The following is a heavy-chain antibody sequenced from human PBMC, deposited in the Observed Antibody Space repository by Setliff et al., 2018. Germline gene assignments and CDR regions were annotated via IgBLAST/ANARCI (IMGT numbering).Heavy chain of an antibody. CDR3: AREGAVAGTAHFDY. D-gene: IGHD6-19*01. Sequence: ASVKVSCKASGYTFTSYGISWVRQAPGQGLEWMGWISAYNGNTNYAQNLQGRVTMTTDTSTSTAYMELRSLRSDDTAVYYCAREGAVAGTAHFDYWGQGTLVTVSS. V-gene: IGHV1-18*01. J-gene: IGHJ4*02. CDR1: GYTFTSYG. CDR2: ISAYNGNT.